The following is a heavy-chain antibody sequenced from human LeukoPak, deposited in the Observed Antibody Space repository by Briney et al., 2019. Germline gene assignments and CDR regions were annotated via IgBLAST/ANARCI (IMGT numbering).Heavy chain of an antibody. CDR1: GLTVSKNY. V-gene: IGHV3-53*01. CDR3: ARVTGYMIEDYFDY. CDR2: IYSGGST. Sequence: GGSLRLSCAASGLTVSKNYMSWVRQAPGKGLESVSVIYSGGSTYYADSVRGRFIISRDNSKNTLYLQMNSLRVEDTAVYYCARVTGYMIEDYFDYWGQGTLVTVSS. J-gene: IGHJ4*02. D-gene: IGHD3-22*01.